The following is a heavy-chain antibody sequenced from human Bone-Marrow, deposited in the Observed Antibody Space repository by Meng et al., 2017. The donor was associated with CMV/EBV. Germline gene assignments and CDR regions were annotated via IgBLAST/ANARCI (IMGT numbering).Heavy chain of an antibody. Sequence: GESLKISCAASGFTSSSYGMHWVRQAPGKGLEWVAFIRYDGSNKYYADSVKGRFTISRDNAKNSLYLQMNSLRAEDTAVYYCAREGWGYSSPVGDYFDYWGQGTLVTVSS. CDR3: AREGWGYSSPVGDYFDY. CDR1: GFTSSSYG. V-gene: IGHV3-30*02. J-gene: IGHJ4*02. CDR2: IRYDGSNK. D-gene: IGHD6-13*01.